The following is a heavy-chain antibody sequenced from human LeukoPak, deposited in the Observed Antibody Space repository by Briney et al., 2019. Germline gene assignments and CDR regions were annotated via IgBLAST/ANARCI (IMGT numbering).Heavy chain of an antibody. CDR2: ITGSGGTT. Sequence: GGSLRLSCVASGFALSNYALTWVRQAPGKGLEGVSVITGSGGTTHYADSVKGRFTISRDNSKNTLYLEMNSLRVGDTAMYYCAKDPNGDYVGAFDFWGLGTMVTVSS. D-gene: IGHD4-17*01. V-gene: IGHV3-23*01. CDR1: GFALSNYA. CDR3: AKDPNGDYVGAFDF. J-gene: IGHJ3*01.